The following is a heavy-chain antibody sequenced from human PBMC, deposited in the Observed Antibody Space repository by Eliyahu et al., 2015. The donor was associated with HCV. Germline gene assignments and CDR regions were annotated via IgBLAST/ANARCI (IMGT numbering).Heavy chain of an antibody. CDR2: ISYDGSNK. CDR3: ARDPLYYYDSSGYYYFDY. D-gene: IGHD3-22*01. V-gene: IGHV3-30-3*01. Sequence: QVQLVESGGGVVQPGRSLRLSCAASGFXFXXYAMXWVRQAPGKGLEGVAVISYDGSNKYYADSVKGRFTISRDNSKNTLYLQMNSLRAEDTAVYYCARDPLYYYDSSGYYYFDYWGQGTLVTVSS. CDR1: GFXFXXYA. J-gene: IGHJ4*02.